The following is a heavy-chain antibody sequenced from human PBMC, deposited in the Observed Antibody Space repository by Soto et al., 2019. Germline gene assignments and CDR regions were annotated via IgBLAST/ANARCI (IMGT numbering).Heavy chain of an antibody. CDR2: IWYDGSNK. CDR3: ASEAYGDRGRFDP. D-gene: IGHD4-17*01. V-gene: IGHV3-33*01. Sequence: QVQLVESGGGVVQPGRSLRLSCAASGFTFSSYGMHWVRQAPGKGLEWVAVIWYDGSNKYYADSVKGRFTISRDNSKNTLYLQMNSLRAEDTAVYYCASEAYGDRGRFDPWGQGTLVTVSS. CDR1: GFTFSSYG. J-gene: IGHJ5*02.